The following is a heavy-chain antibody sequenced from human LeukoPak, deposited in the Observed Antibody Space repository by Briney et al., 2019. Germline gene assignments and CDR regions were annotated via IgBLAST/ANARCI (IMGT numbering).Heavy chain of an antibody. V-gene: IGHV3-23*01. J-gene: IGHJ3*01. CDR2: LTSDGST. Sequence: GSLRLSCAASGFTFSNYAISWVRQAPGKGLEWVSALTSDGSTFYTGSVKGRFTISRDNSKNTLSLQMNSLRAADTAVYYCARESIVGLTPLIDLWGQGTMVTVSS. D-gene: IGHD1-26*01. CDR1: GFTFSNYA. CDR3: ARESIVGLTPLIDL.